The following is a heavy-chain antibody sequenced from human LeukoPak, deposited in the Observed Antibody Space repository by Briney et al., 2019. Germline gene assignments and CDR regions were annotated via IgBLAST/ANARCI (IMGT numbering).Heavy chain of an antibody. V-gene: IGHV7-4-1*02. Sequence: ASVKVSCKASGYTFTGYYMHWVRQAPGQGLERMGWINTNTGNPTYAQGFTGRFVFSLDTSVSTAYLQISSLKAEDTAVYYCARGRPYSSGWHYYYYYMDVWGKGTTVTVSS. CDR3: ARGRPYSSGWHYYYYYMDV. CDR1: GYTFTGYY. CDR2: INTNTGNP. D-gene: IGHD6-19*01. J-gene: IGHJ6*03.